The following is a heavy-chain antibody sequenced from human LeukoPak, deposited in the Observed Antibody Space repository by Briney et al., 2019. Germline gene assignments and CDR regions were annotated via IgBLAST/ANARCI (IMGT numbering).Heavy chain of an antibody. CDR1: GGTFSRYA. J-gene: IGHJ5*02. D-gene: IGHD3-9*01. V-gene: IGHV1-69*05. Sequence: ASVKVSCKASGGTFSRYAISWVRQAPGQGLEWMGRIIPIFGTANYAQKFQGRVTITTDESTSTAYMELSSLRSEDTAVNYCATGGNYDILTGYYIDYWFDPWGQGTLVTVSS. CDR2: IIPIFGTA. CDR3: ATGGNYDILTGYYIDYWFDP.